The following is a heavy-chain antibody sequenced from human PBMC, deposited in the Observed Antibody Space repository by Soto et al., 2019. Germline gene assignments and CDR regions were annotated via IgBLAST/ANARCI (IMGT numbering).Heavy chain of an antibody. J-gene: IGHJ4*02. CDR1: GGSLSGYY. V-gene: IGHV4-34*01. Sequence: SETLSLTCAVNGGSLSGYYWSWIRQPPGKGLEWIGEIKDGGRTNYSPSLKSRATISSDTSNNQFSLRLYSVTAADTGVYYCARGQEGVVATHWDQGTLVTSPQ. D-gene: IGHD5-12*01. CDR2: IKDGGRT. CDR3: ARGQEGVVATH.